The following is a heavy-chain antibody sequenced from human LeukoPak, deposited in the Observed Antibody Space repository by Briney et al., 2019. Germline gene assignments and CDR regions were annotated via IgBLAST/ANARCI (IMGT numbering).Heavy chain of an antibody. CDR3: ARDRQATTAYDAFDI. J-gene: IGHJ3*02. Sequence: PSETLSLTCTVSGGSISSYYWSWIRQPPGKGLEWIGYIYYSGSTKYNPSLKSRVTISVDTSKNQFSLKLSSVTAADTAVYYCARDRQATTAYDAFDIWGRGTMATVSS. V-gene: IGHV4-59*01. D-gene: IGHD4-17*01. CDR1: GGSISSYY. CDR2: IYYSGST.